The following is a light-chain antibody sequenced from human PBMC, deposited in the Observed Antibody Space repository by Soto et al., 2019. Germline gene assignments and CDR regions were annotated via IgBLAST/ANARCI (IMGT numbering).Light chain of an antibody. CDR1: QVISNF. V-gene: IGKV1-27*01. CDR2: AAS. CDR3: QKYNSAPLT. Sequence: TPCPSSLSASVGDRVTITCRASQVISNFLAWYQQKPGKVPKLLIFAASTLQSGVPSRFSGSGSGTEFTLTITSLQPEDVATYYCQKYNSAPLTVGGGTKVDIK. J-gene: IGKJ4*01.